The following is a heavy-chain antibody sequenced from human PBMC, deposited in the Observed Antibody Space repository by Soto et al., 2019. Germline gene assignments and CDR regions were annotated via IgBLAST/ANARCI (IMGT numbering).Heavy chain of an antibody. CDR3: ASSGGRLDYFDY. CDR2: IYYSGST. J-gene: IGHJ4*02. Sequence: PSETLSLTCTVSGGSISSGGYYWSWIRQHPGKGLEWIGYIYYSGSTYYNPSLKSRVTISVDTSKNQFSLKLSSVTAADTAVYYCASSGGRLDYFDYWGQGTLVTVSS. V-gene: IGHV4-31*03. CDR1: GGSISSGGYY. D-gene: IGHD2-15*01.